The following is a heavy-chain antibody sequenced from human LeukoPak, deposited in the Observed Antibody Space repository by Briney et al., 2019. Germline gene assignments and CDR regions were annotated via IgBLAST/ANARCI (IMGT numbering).Heavy chain of an antibody. D-gene: IGHD3-22*01. CDR2: ISPSGDTT. CDR3: ARGRDYYAISGYHNWFDA. Sequence: ASVKVSCTASVYTFTRYYMHWVRQAPGQGREGMGIISPSGDTTSYAQKSQGRVTMTRDTSTRTVYLDLSSLRSEDTAVYYCARGRDYYAISGYHNWFDAWGQGTLVTVSS. CDR1: VYTFTRYY. J-gene: IGHJ5*02. V-gene: IGHV1-46*01.